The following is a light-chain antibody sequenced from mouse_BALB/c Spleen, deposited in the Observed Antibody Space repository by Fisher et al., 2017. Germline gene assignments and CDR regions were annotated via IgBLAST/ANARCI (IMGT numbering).Light chain of an antibody. J-gene: IGKJ5*01. CDR3: QQWSSNPLT. CDR1: SSVNY. Sequence: IVLTQSPAIMSASLGEKVTMSCRASSSVNYMYRYQQKPGSSPKLWIYLTSNLASGVPARFSGSGSGTSYSLTISSMEAEDAATYYCQQWSSNPLTFGAGTKLELK. V-gene: IGKV4-68*01. CDR2: LTS.